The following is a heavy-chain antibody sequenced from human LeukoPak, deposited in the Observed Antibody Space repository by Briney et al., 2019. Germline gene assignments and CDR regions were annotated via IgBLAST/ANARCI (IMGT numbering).Heavy chain of an antibody. CDR2: IYYSGST. D-gene: IGHD3-3*01. J-gene: IGHJ6*03. CDR1: GYSISSGYY. CDR3: ARVHTTYYDFWSGSAAYYMDV. V-gene: IGHV4-38-2*02. Sequence: SETLSLTCTVSGYSISSGYYWGWIRQPPGKGLEWIGSIYYSGSTYYNPSLKSRVTISVDTSKNQFSLKLSSVTAADTAVYYCARVHTTYYDFWSGSAAYYMDVWGKGTTVTVSS.